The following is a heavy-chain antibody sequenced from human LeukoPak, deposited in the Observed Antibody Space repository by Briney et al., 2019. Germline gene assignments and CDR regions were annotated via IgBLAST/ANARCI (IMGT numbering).Heavy chain of an antibody. D-gene: IGHD2-2*01. Sequence: ASVKVSCKASGYTFTSYYMHWVRQAPGQGLEWMGIINPSGGSTSYAQKFQGRVTMTRDTSTSTVYMELSSLRSEDTAVYYCARGLVYCSSTSCPDPAQPYDYWGQGTLVTVSS. CDR3: ARGLVYCSSTSCPDPAQPYDY. CDR1: GYTFTSYY. V-gene: IGHV1-46*01. J-gene: IGHJ4*02. CDR2: INPSGGST.